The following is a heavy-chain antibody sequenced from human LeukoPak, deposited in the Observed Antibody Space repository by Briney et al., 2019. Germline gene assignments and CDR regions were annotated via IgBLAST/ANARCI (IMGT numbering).Heavy chain of an antibody. Sequence: ASVKVSCKASGYTFTSYYMHWVRQAPGQGLEWMGIINPSGGSTSYAQKFQGRVTMTRDMSTSTVYMELSSLRSEDTAVYYCARDGRDGYNYLLFDYWGQGTLVTVSS. CDR1: GYTFTSYY. V-gene: IGHV1-46*01. CDR2: INPSGGST. J-gene: IGHJ4*02. CDR3: ARDGRDGYNYLLFDY. D-gene: IGHD5-24*01.